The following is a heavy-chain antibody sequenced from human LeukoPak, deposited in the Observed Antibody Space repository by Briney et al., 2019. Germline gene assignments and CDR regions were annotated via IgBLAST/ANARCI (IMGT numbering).Heavy chain of an antibody. Sequence: NPGESLKISCKGSGYSFTSYWIGWVRQMPGKGLEWMGIIYPGDSDTRYSPSFQGQVTISADKSISTAYLQWSSLKASDTAMYYCARLSDDYVWGSYRDTEYFDYWGQGTLVTVSS. CDR2: IYPGDSDT. CDR3: ARLSDDYVWGSYRDTEYFDY. D-gene: IGHD3-16*02. J-gene: IGHJ4*02. CDR1: GYSFTSYW. V-gene: IGHV5-51*01.